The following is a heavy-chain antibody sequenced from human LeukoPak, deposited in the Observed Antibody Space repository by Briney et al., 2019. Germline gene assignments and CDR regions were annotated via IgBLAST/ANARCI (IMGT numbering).Heavy chain of an antibody. J-gene: IGHJ4*02. Sequence: SETLSLTCTVSGGSICSGGYYWSWIRQHPGKGLEWIGYIYYSVSTYYNPSLKSRVTISVDTSKNQFSLKLSSVTAADTAVYYCARWLGYCSSTSCSYFDYWGQGTLVTVSS. CDR1: GGSICSGGYY. CDR2: IYYSVST. V-gene: IGHV4-31*03. CDR3: ARWLGYCSSTSCSYFDY. D-gene: IGHD2-2*01.